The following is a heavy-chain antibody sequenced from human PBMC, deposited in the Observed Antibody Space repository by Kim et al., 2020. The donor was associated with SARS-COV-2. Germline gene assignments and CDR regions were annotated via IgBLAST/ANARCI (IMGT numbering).Heavy chain of an antibody. CDR2: INPSCGST. CDR3: AREGITVVPSVYYGMDV. CDR1: GYTFTSYY. J-gene: IGHJ6*02. D-gene: IGHD3-10*01. Sequence: ASVKVSCKASGYTFTSYYMHWVRQAPGQGLEWMGIINPSCGSTSYAQKFQGRVTMTRDTSTSTVYMELSSLRSEDTAVYYCAREGITVVPSVYYGMDVWGQGTTVTVSS. V-gene: IGHV1-46*01.